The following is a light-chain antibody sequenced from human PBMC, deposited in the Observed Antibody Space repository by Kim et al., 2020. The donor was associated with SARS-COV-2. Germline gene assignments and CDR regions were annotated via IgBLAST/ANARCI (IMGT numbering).Light chain of an antibody. Sequence: LSPGKTATPSCRASQSVSRSYLAWYQHKPGQAPRLLISGVSRRATGIPDRFSGSGSGTDFTLTISRLEPEDFAVYYCQHYGSSPLSFGGGTKVEI. CDR2: GVS. V-gene: IGKV3-20*01. CDR3: QHYGSSPLS. CDR1: QSVSRSY. J-gene: IGKJ4*01.